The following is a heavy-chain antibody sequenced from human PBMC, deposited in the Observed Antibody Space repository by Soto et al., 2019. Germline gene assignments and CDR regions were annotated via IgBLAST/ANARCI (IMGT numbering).Heavy chain of an antibody. V-gene: IGHV3-23*01. CDR3: AKNWGGIPRGYFDF. J-gene: IGHJ4*02. Sequence: GSLRLSCSASGFTFNTYAMSWVRQAPGKGLEWVSGISGSGFTPYYADSVKGRFTISKDNSKNMVYLQLDSLRAEDTAVYYCAKNWGGIPRGYFDFWGLGTLVTV. CDR1: GFTFNTYA. CDR2: ISGSGFTP. D-gene: IGHD3-16*01.